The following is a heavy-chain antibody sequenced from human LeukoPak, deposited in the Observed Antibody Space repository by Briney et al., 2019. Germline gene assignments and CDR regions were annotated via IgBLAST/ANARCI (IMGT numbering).Heavy chain of an antibody. CDR1: GGSISSNY. V-gene: IGHV4-59*01. Sequence: SETLSLTCTVSGGSISSNYWSWIRQPPGKGLEWIGYIYYSGSTNYNPSLKSRVTISVDTSKNQFSLKLSSVTAADTAVYYCARDEGGYCSSTSCYAVRGFDPWGQGTLVTVSS. J-gene: IGHJ5*02. CDR3: ARDEGGYCSSTSCYAVRGFDP. CDR2: IYYSGST. D-gene: IGHD2-2*01.